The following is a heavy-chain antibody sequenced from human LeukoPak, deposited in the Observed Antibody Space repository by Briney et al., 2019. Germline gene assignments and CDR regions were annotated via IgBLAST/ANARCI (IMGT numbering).Heavy chain of an antibody. CDR2: ITTSGSSL. V-gene: IGHV3-21*01. CDR1: GFTFSSYT. J-gene: IGHJ4*02. Sequence: PGRSLRLSCAASGFTFSSYTMNWVRQGPGKGLEWVSSITTSGSSLHYADSVKGRFTISRDNAKNSLFLQMNSLRAEDTAVYYCARDVATAGHFAFDYWGQGTLVTVS. CDR3: ARDVATAGHFAFDY. D-gene: IGHD6-13*01.